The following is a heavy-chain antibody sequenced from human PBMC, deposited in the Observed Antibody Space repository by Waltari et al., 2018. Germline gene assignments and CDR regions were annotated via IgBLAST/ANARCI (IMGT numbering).Heavy chain of an antibody. D-gene: IGHD3-16*01. J-gene: IGHJ5*02. CDR2: IWYDGSNK. V-gene: IGHV3-30*18. CDR3: AKGGA. CDR1: GFTFSSYG. Sequence: QVQLVESGGGVVQPGRSLRLYCAASGFTFSSYGMHWVRQAPGKGLGWVAVIWYDGSNKYYADSVKGRFTISRDNSKNTLYLQMNSLRAEDTAMYYCAKGGAWGQGTLVTVSS.